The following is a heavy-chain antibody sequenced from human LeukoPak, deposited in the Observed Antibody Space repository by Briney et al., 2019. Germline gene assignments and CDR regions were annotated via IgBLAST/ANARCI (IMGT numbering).Heavy chain of an antibody. CDR1: GFTFSTYN. V-gene: IGHV3-30*03. CDR3: ARDLSPVVRASPMGY. J-gene: IGHJ4*02. Sequence: PGGSLRLSCAASGFTFSTYNMNWVRQSPGKGLEWVALITYDGYYKYYSDSVKGRFTISSDTSKNTLYLQMNSLRAEDTAVYYCARDLSPVVRASPMGYWGQGTLVTVSS. D-gene: IGHD3-10*01. CDR2: ITYDGYYK.